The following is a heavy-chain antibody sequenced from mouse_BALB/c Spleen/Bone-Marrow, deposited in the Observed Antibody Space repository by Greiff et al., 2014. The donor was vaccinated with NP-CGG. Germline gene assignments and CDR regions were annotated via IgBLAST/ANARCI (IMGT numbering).Heavy chain of an antibody. Sequence: QLQESGPELEKPGASVKISCKASGYSFTGYNINWVKQTNGKSLEWIGNIDPYYGGTDYNQKFRGKATLTVDRSSSTAYMQLKSLTSDDSAVYYCARVGDNRHFDVWGAGTTVTVSS. J-gene: IGHJ1*01. CDR1: GYSFTGYN. CDR2: IDPYYGGT. V-gene: IGHV1-39*01. D-gene: IGHD3-3*01. CDR3: ARVGDNRHFDV.